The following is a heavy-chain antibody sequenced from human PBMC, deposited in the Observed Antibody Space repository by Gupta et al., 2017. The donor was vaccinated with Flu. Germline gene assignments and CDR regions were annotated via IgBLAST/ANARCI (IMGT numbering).Heavy chain of an antibody. CDR2: ISGSGGST. Sequence: GGSLRLSCAASGFTFSSYAMRWVRQAPGKGLEWVSAISGSGGSTYYADSVKGRFTISRDNSKNTLYLQMNSLRAEDTAVYYCAKDVLSPKHRYCSGGSCYSRGARFDYWGQGTLVTVSS. CDR1: GFTFSSYA. J-gene: IGHJ4*02. D-gene: IGHD2-15*01. CDR3: AKDVLSPKHRYCSGGSCYSRGARFDY. V-gene: IGHV3-23*01.